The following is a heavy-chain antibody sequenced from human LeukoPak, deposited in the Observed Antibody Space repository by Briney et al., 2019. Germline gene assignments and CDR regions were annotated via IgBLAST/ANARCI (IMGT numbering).Heavy chain of an antibody. CDR2: IYYSGST. CDR3: ARGDSYYGSGSYDY. Sequence: SETLSLTCTVSGGSVSSGSYYWSWIRQPPGKGLEWIGYIYYSGSTNYNPSLKSRVTISVDTSKNQFSLKLSSVTAADTAVYYCARGDSYYGSGSYDYWGQGTLVTVSS. CDR1: GGSVSSGSYY. J-gene: IGHJ4*02. V-gene: IGHV4-61*01. D-gene: IGHD3-10*01.